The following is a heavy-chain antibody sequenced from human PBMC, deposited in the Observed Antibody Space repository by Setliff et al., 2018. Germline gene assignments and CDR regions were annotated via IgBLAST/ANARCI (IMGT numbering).Heavy chain of an antibody. Sequence: LSLTCTVSGGSIGSSFWNWIRQSPGKGLEWIGYKSNRGDTNSNPSLRSRLTMSVDTSKSQFSLNLTSVTAADTAVYYCARPHGGDYAFDIWGQGRMVTVSS. J-gene: IGHJ3*02. CDR1: GGSIGSSF. CDR2: KSNRGDT. V-gene: IGHV4-59*01. CDR3: ARPHGGDYAFDI. D-gene: IGHD3-16*01.